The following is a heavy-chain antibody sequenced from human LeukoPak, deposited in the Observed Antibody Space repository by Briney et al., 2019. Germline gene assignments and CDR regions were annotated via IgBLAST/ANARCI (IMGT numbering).Heavy chain of an antibody. D-gene: IGHD2-15*01. V-gene: IGHV1-18*01. J-gene: IGHJ6*03. CDR3: ARETASSSDQKYYYYMDV. Sequence: ASVKVSCRASGYTFTSYGISWVRQAPGQGLEWTGWISAYNGNTNYAQKLQGRVTMTTDTSTSTAYMELRSLRSDDTAVYYCARETASSSDQKYYYYMDVWGKGTTVTVSS. CDR1: GYTFTSYG. CDR2: ISAYNGNT.